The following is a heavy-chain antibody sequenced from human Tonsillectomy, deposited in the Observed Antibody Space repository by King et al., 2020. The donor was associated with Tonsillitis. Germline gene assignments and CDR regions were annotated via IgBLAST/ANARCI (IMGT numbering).Heavy chain of an antibody. CDR3: ARDGSTGWLAD. J-gene: IGHJ4*02. V-gene: IGHV1-2*02. Sequence: QLVQSGAEVRKPGASVKVSCKASGYTFTGYYMHWGRQAPGQWLECMGWINPNSGGTDYAQKFQGRGSVTRDTSISTAYMELSRLRSDDTAVYYCARDGSTGWLADWGQGTLVTVSS. D-gene: IGHD6-19*01. CDR2: INPNSGGT. CDR1: GYTFTGYY.